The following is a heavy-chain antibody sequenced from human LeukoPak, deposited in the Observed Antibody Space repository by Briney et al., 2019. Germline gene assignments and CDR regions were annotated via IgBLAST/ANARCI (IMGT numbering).Heavy chain of an antibody. CDR2: ISSSSSYI. CDR3: ARVYYYDSSGYDYFDY. Sequence: GGSLRLSCAASGFTFSSYSMNWVRQAPGKGLEWVSSISSSSSYIYYADSVKDRFTISRDNAKNSLYLQMSSLRAEDTAVYYYARVYYYDSSGYDYFDYWGQGTLVTVSS. CDR1: GFTFSSYS. D-gene: IGHD3-22*01. V-gene: IGHV3-21*01. J-gene: IGHJ4*02.